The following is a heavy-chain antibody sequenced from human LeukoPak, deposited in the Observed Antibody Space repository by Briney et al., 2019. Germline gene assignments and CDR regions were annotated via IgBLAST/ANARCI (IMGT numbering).Heavy chain of an antibody. D-gene: IGHD6-13*01. CDR2: ISGRTSTI. J-gene: IGHJ4*02. CDR1: GFTFSNYG. Sequence: GGSLRLSCAASGFTFSNYGMNWVRQAPGKGLEWVSYISGRTSTIYYADSVKGRFTISRDNAKNSLYLQMASLRAEDTAVYYCARDAEGYASTWYYDYWGQGTLVTVSS. CDR3: ARDAEGYASTWYYDY. V-gene: IGHV3-48*04.